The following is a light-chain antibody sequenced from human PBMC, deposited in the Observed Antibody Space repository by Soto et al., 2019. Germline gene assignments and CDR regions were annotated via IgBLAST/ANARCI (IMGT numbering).Light chain of an antibody. CDR2: GAS. CDR3: QQYNNWSWT. Sequence: EMVITQSPDTLSVSPGVRATLSCSASQSISSNLAWYLQKVGQAPRLLIYGASTRAPGISARFSGSGSGTEFTLSISSLQSEDFAIYYCQQYNNWSWTFGQGTKVDNK. J-gene: IGKJ1*01. V-gene: IGKV3-15*01. CDR1: QSISSN.